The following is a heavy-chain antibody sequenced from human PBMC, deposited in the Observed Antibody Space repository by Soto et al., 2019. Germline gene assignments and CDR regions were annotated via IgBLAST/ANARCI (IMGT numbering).Heavy chain of an antibody. CDR3: ARTTAYETSGYYYHTY. V-gene: IGHV1-18*01. J-gene: IGHJ4*02. CDR2: ISGYNGNT. CDR1: GYTFTSYG. Sequence: ASVKVSCKASGYTFTSYGISWVRQAPGQGLEWMGWISGYNGNTKYAQKLQGRVTVTTDTSTSTAYMELRSLISDDTAVYYCARTTAYETSGYYYHTYWGQRTQVTVSS. D-gene: IGHD3-22*01.